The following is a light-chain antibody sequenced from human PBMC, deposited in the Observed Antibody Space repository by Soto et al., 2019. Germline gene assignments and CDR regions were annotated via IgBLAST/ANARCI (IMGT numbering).Light chain of an antibody. V-gene: IGLV1-47*02. Sequence: QSVLTQAPSVSGTPGQRVTITCSGSSSNIGRNSVNWYQHLPGTAPKLLTHGNNHRPSGVPERFSGSKSGTSASLAISGLRSEDEADYYCAAWDDSLSGVFGGGTKVTVL. J-gene: IGLJ2*01. CDR1: SSNIGRNS. CDR2: GNN. CDR3: AAWDDSLSGV.